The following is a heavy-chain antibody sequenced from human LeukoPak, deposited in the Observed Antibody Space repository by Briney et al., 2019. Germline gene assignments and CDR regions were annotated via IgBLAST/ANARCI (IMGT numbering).Heavy chain of an antibody. Sequence: GGSLRLSCAVSGFTFRNYGMHWVRQAPGKGLEWVAVISYDESDKYYGDSVKGRFTISRDNSKNTLSLQMNSLRAEDTAVYFCAKDFRRADYYDSSGYYRMIDYWGQGTLVTVSS. D-gene: IGHD3-22*01. CDR2: ISYDESDK. CDR3: AKDFRRADYYDSSGYYRMIDY. CDR1: GFTFRNYG. V-gene: IGHV3-30*18. J-gene: IGHJ4*02.